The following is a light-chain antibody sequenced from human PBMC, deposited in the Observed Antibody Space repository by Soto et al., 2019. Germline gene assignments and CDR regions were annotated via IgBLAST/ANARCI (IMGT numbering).Light chain of an antibody. CDR3: HQYNDWPLT. CDR1: QSVSTD. Sequence: EIVMTQSTATLSVSPGEGATLSCRASQSVSTDLAWYRQKPGQAPRLLIYGASSRAPDIPARFSGSGSGTEFTLTNSRLQSEDFAVYYCHQYNDWPLTFGGGTKVEIK. J-gene: IGKJ4*01. V-gene: IGKV3-15*01. CDR2: GAS.